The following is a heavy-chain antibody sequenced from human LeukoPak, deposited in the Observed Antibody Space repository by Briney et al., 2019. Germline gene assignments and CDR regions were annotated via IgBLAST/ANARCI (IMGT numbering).Heavy chain of an antibody. D-gene: IGHD1-26*01. CDR3: AKMKGHPLPKYYMDV. Sequence: GGSLRLSCAASGFTFSGFAMSWVRRTPGMGLEWVSGISGTGDNTLYADSVKGRFTISRDNSKNTLYLEMNSLRAEDTAIYYCAKMKGHPLPKYYMDVWGRGTAVTVSS. J-gene: IGHJ6*01. CDR2: ISGTGDNT. V-gene: IGHV3-23*01. CDR1: GFTFSGFA.